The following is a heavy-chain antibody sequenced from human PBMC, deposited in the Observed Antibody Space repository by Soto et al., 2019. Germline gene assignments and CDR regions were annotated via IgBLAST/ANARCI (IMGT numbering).Heavy chain of an antibody. J-gene: IGHJ5*02. CDR1: GGTFSSYA. D-gene: IGHD3-22*01. Sequence: SVKVSCKASGGTFSSYAISWVRQAPGQGLEWMGGIIPIFGTANYAQKFQGRVTITADESTSTAYMELSSLRSEDTAVYYCARYYGSGYSQARARFDPWGQGTLVTVSS. CDR2: IIPIFGTA. CDR3: ARYYGSGYSQARARFDP. V-gene: IGHV1-69*13.